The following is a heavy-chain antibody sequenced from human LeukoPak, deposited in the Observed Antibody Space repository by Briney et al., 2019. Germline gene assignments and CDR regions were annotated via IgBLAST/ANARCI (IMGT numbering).Heavy chain of an antibody. CDR3: AKDRDILGATGNFVY. CDR1: GVTFSSYA. Sequence: GGSLRLSCAASGVTFSSYAMSWVRQAPGKGQEWVSAISGSGGSTYYADSVKGRFTISRDNSKNTLYLQMNSLRAEDTAVYYCAKDRDILGATGNFVYWGQGTLVTVSS. D-gene: IGHD1-26*01. V-gene: IGHV3-23*01. J-gene: IGHJ4*02. CDR2: ISGSGGST.